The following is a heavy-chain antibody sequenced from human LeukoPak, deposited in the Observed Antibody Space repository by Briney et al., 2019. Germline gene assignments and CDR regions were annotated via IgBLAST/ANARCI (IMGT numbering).Heavy chain of an antibody. Sequence: GRSLRLSCAASGFTFNNHGMHWVRQAPGKGLEWVALIWYDGSNKAYAESVKGRFTISSDNSMNTLYLQMNSLRDEDTAVYYCARDQGTSTTAPKRKGRFDPWGQGTLVTVSS. V-gene: IGHV3-33*01. D-gene: IGHD1-1*01. CDR3: ARDQGTSTTAPKRKGRFDP. CDR1: GFTFNNHG. CDR2: IWYDGSNK. J-gene: IGHJ5*02.